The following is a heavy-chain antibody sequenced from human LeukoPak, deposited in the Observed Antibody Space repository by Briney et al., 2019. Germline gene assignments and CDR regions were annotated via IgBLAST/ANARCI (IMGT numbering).Heavy chain of an antibody. CDR2: IYSSGTT. Sequence: SETLSLTCTVSGGSINSYYWNWIRQPPGKALEWIGYIYSSGTTNYNPSLKSRVTISVDTSKNQFSLRLTSLTAADTAVCYCARGTRWSDYWGQGTLVTVSS. V-gene: IGHV4-59*01. J-gene: IGHJ4*02. D-gene: IGHD1-1*01. CDR3: ARGTRWSDY. CDR1: GGSINSYY.